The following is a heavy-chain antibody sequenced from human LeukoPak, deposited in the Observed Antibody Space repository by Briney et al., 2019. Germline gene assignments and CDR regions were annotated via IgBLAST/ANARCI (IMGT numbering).Heavy chain of an antibody. D-gene: IGHD6-6*01. J-gene: IGHJ4*02. Sequence: PSGTLSLTCAVSGGSISSSNWWSWVRQPPGKGLEWIGEIYHSGSTNYNPSLKSRVTISVDKSKYQFSLKLSSVTAADTAVYYCARAIAARPGVDYFDYWGQGTLVTVSS. V-gene: IGHV4-4*02. CDR2: IYHSGST. CDR1: GGSISSSNW. CDR3: ARAIAARPGVDYFDY.